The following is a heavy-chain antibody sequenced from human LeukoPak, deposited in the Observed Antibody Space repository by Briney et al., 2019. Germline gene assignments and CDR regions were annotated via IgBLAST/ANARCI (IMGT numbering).Heavy chain of an antibody. Sequence: SETLSLTCNVSGVSITSGSYYWNWIRQPAGKGLEWIGHIYTTGRTSYNPSIQSRVTISVDTSKNQFSLKLSSVPAADTAVYYCARHRSGWLQSSFDYWGQGTLVTVSS. CDR3: ARHRSGWLQSSFDY. CDR2: IYTTGRT. CDR1: GVSITSGSYY. J-gene: IGHJ4*02. D-gene: IGHD5-24*01. V-gene: IGHV4-61*09.